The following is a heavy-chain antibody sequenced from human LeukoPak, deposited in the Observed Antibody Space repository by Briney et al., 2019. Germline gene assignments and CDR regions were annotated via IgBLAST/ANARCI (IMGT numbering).Heavy chain of an antibody. V-gene: IGHV4-59*07. J-gene: IGHJ4*02. CDR2: IYYSGSN. CDR1: GGPISSDY. CDR3: ARLIPYYFDY. Sequence: SDTLTLTCTVSGGPISSDYWRWLRQPPGKGLEWIGYIYYSGSNNYNTSLKSRVTILLDTPQNQFFLRLKQVNAPGTGVVFWARLIPYYFDYWGEGIPVSVSS.